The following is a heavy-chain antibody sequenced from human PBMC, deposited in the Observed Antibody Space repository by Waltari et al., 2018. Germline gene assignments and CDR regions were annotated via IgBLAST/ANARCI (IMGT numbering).Heavy chain of an antibody. Sequence: QVQLVQSGAEVKKPGASVQVSCKASGYTFTGYYMHWVRQAPGQGLEWMGRINPNSGGTSDAQKFQGRVTMTRDTSISTAYMELSRLGSDDTAVYYCASGLTVALWGQGTMVTVSS. CDR3: ASGLTVAL. D-gene: IGHD6-19*01. J-gene: IGHJ3*01. CDR1: GYTFTGYY. V-gene: IGHV1-2*06. CDR2: INPNSGGT.